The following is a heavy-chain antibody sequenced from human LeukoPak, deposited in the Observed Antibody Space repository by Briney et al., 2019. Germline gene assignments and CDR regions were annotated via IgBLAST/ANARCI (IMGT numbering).Heavy chain of an antibody. CDR2: INPNSGVT. D-gene: IGHD4-11*01. CDR3: ARGRTTVNLLDP. J-gene: IGHJ5*02. V-gene: IGHV1-2*02. Sequence: ASVKVSCKASGYTFIDDYLHWVRQAPGQGLEWMAWINPNSGVTNYAQKFQGRVTVTRDKSNSTAYMELNSMKSDDMAVYYCARGRTTVNLLDPWGQGSLVTVSA. CDR1: GYTFIDDY.